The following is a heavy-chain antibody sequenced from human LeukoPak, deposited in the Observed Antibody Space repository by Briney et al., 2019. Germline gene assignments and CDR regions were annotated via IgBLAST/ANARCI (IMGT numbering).Heavy chain of an antibody. CDR1: GYTFTSYD. J-gene: IGHJ6*03. CDR3: ARGFGCSSTSCYLTWQAYYYYDYMDV. V-gene: IGHV1-8*01. Sequence: GGSVKVSCKASGYTFTSYDINWVRQATGQGLEWMGWMNPNSGNTGYAQKFQGRVTMTRNTSISTAYMELSSLRSEDTAVYYCARGFGCSSTSCYLTWQAYYYYDYMDVWGKGTTVTISS. CDR2: MNPNSGNT. D-gene: IGHD2-2*01.